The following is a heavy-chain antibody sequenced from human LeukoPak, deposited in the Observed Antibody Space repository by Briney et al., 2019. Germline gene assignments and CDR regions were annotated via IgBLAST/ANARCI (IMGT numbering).Heavy chain of an antibody. J-gene: IGHJ4*02. CDR3: ARHGAGTYYYDRSGYPEPIDY. V-gene: IGHV4-34*01. CDR2: INHSGST. Sequence: PSETLSLTCAVYSGSFSGYYWNWIRQPPGKGLEWIGEINHSGSTNYNPSLKSRVTISVDTSKNQFSLKLSSVTAADTAVYYCARHGAGTYYYDRSGYPEPIDYWGQGTLVTVSS. D-gene: IGHD3-22*01. CDR1: SGSFSGYY.